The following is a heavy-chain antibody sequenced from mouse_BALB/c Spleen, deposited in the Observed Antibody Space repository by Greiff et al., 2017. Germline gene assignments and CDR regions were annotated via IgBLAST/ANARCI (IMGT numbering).Heavy chain of an antibody. CDR3: RGFLYYAMDY. J-gene: IGHJ4*01. V-gene: IGHV6-6*02. Sequence: EVHLVESGGGLVQPGGSMKLSCVASGFTFSNYWMNWVRQSPEKGLEWVAEIRLKSNNYATHYAESVKGRFTISRDDSKSSVYLQMNNLRAEDTGIYYCRGFLYYAMDYWGQGTSVTVSS. CDR1: GFTFSNYW. CDR2: IRLKSNNYAT.